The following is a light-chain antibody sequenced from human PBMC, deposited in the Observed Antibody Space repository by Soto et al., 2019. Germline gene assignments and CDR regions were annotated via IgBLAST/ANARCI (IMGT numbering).Light chain of an antibody. CDR3: QQYYSSPQT. CDR1: QSVLYNSNNKNY. J-gene: IGKJ2*01. CDR2: WAS. Sequence: DIVMTQSPDSLAVSLGERATINCKSSQSVLYNSNNKNYLAWYQQKPGQPPKLLIYWASTRESGVPDRFSGSGYGTDFTLTIRSLQTEDVAVYYCQQYYSSPQTFGQGTKLEIK. V-gene: IGKV4-1*01.